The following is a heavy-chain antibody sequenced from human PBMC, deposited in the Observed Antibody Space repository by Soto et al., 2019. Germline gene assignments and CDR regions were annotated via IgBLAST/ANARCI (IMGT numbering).Heavy chain of an antibody. J-gene: IGHJ4*02. CDR3: ASQGSSSWAFDY. CDR1: GGSFSGYY. CDR2: INHSGST. Sequence: SETLSLTCAVYGGSFSGYYWSWIRQPPGKGLEWIGEINHSGSTNYNPSLKSRVTISVDTSKNQFSLKLSSVTAADTAVYYCASQGSSSWAFDYWGQGTLVTVSS. D-gene: IGHD6-13*01. V-gene: IGHV4-34*01.